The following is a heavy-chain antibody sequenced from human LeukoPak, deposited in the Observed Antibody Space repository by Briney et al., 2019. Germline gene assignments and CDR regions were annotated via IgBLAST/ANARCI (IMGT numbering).Heavy chain of an antibody. J-gene: IGHJ6*03. D-gene: IGHD5-12*01. CDR1: GFTFSSYA. CDR2: ISYDGSNK. V-gene: IGHV3-30*04. CDR3: ARGGRDYYYYYMDV. Sequence: GGSLRLSCAASGFTFSSYAMHWVRQAPGKGLEWVAVISYDGSNKYYADSVKGRFTISRDNSKNTLYLQMNSLRAEDTAVYYCARGGRDYYYYYMDVWGKGTTVTVSS.